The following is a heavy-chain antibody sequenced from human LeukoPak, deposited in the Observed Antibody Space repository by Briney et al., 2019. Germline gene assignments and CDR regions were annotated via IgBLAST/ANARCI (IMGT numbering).Heavy chain of an antibody. V-gene: IGHV1-46*01. CDR1: GYTFTSYY. CDR2: INPSGGST. Sequence: ASVKVSCKASGYTFTSYYMHWVRQATGQGLEWMGIINPSGGSTSYAQKFQGRVTMTRDTSTSTVYMELSSLRSEDTAVYYCARAVVGQWLPRVGAFDIWGQGTMVTVSS. CDR3: ARAVVGQWLPRVGAFDI. J-gene: IGHJ3*02. D-gene: IGHD6-19*01.